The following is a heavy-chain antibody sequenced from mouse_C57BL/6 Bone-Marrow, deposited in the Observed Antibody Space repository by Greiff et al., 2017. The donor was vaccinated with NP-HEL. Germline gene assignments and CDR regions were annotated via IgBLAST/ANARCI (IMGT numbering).Heavy chain of an antibody. V-gene: IGHV5-4*01. Sequence: EVQRVESGGGLVKPGGSLKLSCAASGFTFSSYAMSWVRQTPEKRLEWVATISDGGSYTYYPDNVKGRFTISRDNAKNNLYLQMSHLKSEDTAMYYCARGFYYGYFDYWGQGTTLTVSS. D-gene: IGHD1-1*01. CDR3: ARGFYYGYFDY. J-gene: IGHJ2*01. CDR1: GFTFSSYA. CDR2: ISDGGSYT.